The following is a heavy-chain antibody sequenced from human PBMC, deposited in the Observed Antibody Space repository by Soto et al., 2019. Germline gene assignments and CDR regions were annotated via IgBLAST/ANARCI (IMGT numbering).Heavy chain of an antibody. CDR2: ISGSGVTT. CDR3: AIDRGPRIEVHRYFHYYCMYV. V-gene: IGHV3-23*01. D-gene: IGHD1-1*01. CDR1: GFTFSSYA. J-gene: IGHJ6*01. Sequence: EVQLLESGGGLGQPGGSLRLSCAASGFTFSSYAMTWVRQAPGQGLEWVASISGSGVTTNYADSMKGRFTISRDHYKNLAYLQKNSLTAEDTAVYYCAIDRGPRIEVHRYFHYYCMYVLGQGTTFTVSS.